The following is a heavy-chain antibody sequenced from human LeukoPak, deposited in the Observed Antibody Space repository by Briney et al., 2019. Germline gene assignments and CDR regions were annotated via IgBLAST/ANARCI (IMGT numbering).Heavy chain of an antibody. CDR3: AKGSYGDYSFYFDY. CDR1: GFTFSSYG. D-gene: IGHD4-17*01. CDR2: IRYDGSNK. Sequence: AGGCLRLSCAASGFTFSSYGMHWVRQAPGKGLEWVAFIRYDGSNKYYADSVKGRFTISRDNSKNTLYLQMNSLRAEDTAVYYCAKGSYGDYSFYFDYWGQGTLVTVSS. V-gene: IGHV3-30*02. J-gene: IGHJ4*02.